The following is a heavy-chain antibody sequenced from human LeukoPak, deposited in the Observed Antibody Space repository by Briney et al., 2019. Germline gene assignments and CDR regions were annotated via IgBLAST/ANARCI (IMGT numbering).Heavy chain of an antibody. CDR1: GYSFTNYW. CDR2: IYPGDSDT. CDR3: ARREVGPTLPDY. D-gene: IGHD1-26*01. V-gene: IGHV5-51*01. Sequence: GESLKISCKGSGYSFTNYWIGWVRQMPGKGLEWMGIIYPGDSDTRYSPSFQGQVTILVDKSISAAYLQWSSLKASDTAMYYCARREVGPTLPDYWGQRTLVTVSS. J-gene: IGHJ4*02.